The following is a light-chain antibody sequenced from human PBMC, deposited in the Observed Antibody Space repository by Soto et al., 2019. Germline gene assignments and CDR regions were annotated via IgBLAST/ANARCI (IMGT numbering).Light chain of an antibody. CDR1: KIAGKS. Sequence: SYELTQPPSVSVAPGKTARITCGGDKIAGKSVHWYQLKPGQAPVLIIYNDDDRPSGIPERFSGSNSGNTATLTVSWVEAGDEADYYCQVWGSNADPYVLFGGGTKVTVL. V-gene: IGLV3-21*04. CDR3: QVWGSNADPYVL. CDR2: NDD. J-gene: IGLJ2*01.